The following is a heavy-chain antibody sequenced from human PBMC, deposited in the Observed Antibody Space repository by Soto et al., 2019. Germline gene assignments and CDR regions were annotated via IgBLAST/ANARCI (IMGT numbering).Heavy chain of an antibody. CDR3: ARDGGVLLWFVISSKADGMDV. J-gene: IGHJ6*02. D-gene: IGHD3-10*01. Sequence: PGGSLRLSCAASGFTFSNAWMNWVRQAPGKGLEWVSAISGSGGSTYYADSVKGRFTISRDNSKNTLYLQMNSLRAEDTAVYYCARDGGVLLWFVISSKADGMDVWGQGTTVTVSS. CDR1: GFTFSNAW. V-gene: IGHV3-23*01. CDR2: ISGSGGST.